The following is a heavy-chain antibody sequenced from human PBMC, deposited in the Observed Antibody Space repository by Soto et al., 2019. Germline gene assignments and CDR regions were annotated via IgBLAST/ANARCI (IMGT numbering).Heavy chain of an antibody. Sequence: SEFMSLTCTVSDGSISMYYWSWIRQPPGKGLEWIGYIYHSGSTNYNPSLKSRVTISVDTSKNQFSLKLSSVTAADTAVYYCARQWVDYVCVYWGQGTLVTVSS. CDR3: ARQWVDYVCVY. CDR1: DGSISMYY. V-gene: IGHV4-59*08. D-gene: IGHD3-16*01. CDR2: IYHSGST. J-gene: IGHJ4*02.